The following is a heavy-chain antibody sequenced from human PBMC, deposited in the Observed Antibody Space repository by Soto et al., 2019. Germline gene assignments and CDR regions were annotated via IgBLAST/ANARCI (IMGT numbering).Heavy chain of an antibody. Sequence: QVQLVQSGAEVKKPGSSVKVSCKASGGTFSSYAISWVRQAPGQGLEWMGGIIPIFGTANYAQQVQGRVTITADESTTTGHMELRSLRSGDKAVYYCAGIGGDGYNKAHSNWFDRWGQGSLVTVSS. J-gene: IGHJ5*02. D-gene: IGHD3-16*01. CDR1: GGTFSSYA. CDR3: AGIGGDGYNKAHSNWFDR. V-gene: IGHV1-69*12. CDR2: IIPIFGTA.